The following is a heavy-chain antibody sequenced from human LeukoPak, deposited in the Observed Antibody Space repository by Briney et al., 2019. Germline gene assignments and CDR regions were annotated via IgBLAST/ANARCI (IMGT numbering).Heavy chain of an antibody. D-gene: IGHD1-26*01. CDR1: GFTFSSYA. Sequence: GSLRLSCAASGFTFSSYAMSWVRQAPGKGLEWVSAISGSGGSTYYADSVKGRFTISRDNSKNTLYLQMNSLRAEDTAVYYCAKNWDVGPATDYRGQGTLVTVSS. CDR2: ISGSGGST. J-gene: IGHJ4*02. V-gene: IGHV3-23*01. CDR3: AKNWDVGPATDY.